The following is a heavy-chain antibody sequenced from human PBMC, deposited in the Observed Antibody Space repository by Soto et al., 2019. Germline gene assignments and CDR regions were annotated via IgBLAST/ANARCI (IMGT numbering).Heavy chain of an antibody. V-gene: IGHV3-30-3*01. J-gene: IGHJ4*02. D-gene: IGHD5-18*01. CDR2: ISYDGSNK. CDR1: GFTFSSYA. Sequence: QVQLVESGGGVVQPGRSPRLSCAASGFTFSSYAMHWVRQAPGKGLEWVAVISYDGSNKYYADSVKGRFTISRDNSKNTLYLQMNSLRAEDTAVYYCARGFVGYSYGYELMVDYWGQGTLVTVSS. CDR3: ARGFVGYSYGYELMVDY.